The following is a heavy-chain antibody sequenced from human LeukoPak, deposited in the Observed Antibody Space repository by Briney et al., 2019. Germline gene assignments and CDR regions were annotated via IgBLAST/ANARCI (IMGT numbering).Heavy chain of an antibody. V-gene: IGHV3-23*01. J-gene: IGHJ6*02. Sequence: GGSLRLSCAASGFTFRQYAMSWVRQAPGKGLEWVSGISGSGDDTYYTDSVKGRFTITRDSSNNTMYLQMNNLRSEDTAVYFCVRDYYGSGTYQGNYYYGMDVWGHGTTVTVSS. CDR3: VRDYYGSGTYQGNYYYGMDV. CDR2: ISGSGDDT. D-gene: IGHD3-10*01. CDR1: GFTFRQYA.